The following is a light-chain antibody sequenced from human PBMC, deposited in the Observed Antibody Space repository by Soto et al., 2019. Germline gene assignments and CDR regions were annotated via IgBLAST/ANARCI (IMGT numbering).Light chain of an antibody. CDR1: SSDVGAYNF. CDR2: GVT. Sequence: QSALTQPASVSGAPGQSITISCTGTSSDVGAYNFVSWYQQHPGKAPKLMIYGVTNRPSGVSNRFSGSKSGNTASLTISGLQDEDEADYYCNSYTRSSRYVFGTGTKLTVL. J-gene: IGLJ1*01. V-gene: IGLV2-14*01. CDR3: NSYTRSSRYV.